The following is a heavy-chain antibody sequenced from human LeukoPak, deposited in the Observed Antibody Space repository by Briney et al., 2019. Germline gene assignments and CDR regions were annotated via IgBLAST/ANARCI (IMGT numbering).Heavy chain of an antibody. V-gene: IGHV4-4*02. CDR2: IYHSGGT. D-gene: IGHD2-2*01. J-gene: IGHJ5*02. CDR3: ASRGRGYCSSTSCFLP. CDR1: GGSISSSNW. Sequence: SETLSLTCAVSGGSISSSNWWSWVRQPPGKGLEWIGEIYHSGGTNYNPSLKSRVTISVDKSKNQFSLKLSSVTAADTAVYYCASRGRGYCSSTSCFLPWGQGTLVTVSS.